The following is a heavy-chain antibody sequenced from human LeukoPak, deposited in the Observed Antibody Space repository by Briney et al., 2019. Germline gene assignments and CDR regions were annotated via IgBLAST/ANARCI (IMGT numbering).Heavy chain of an antibody. CDR1: GFTFSTYW. CDR3: ARGGTWGSFDY. CDR2: IREDGSHE. D-gene: IGHD3-16*01. V-gene: IGHV3-7*01. Sequence: GGSLRLSCAASGFTFSTYWMNWVRQAPGKGLEWVAYIREDGSHENYVDSVKGRFTISRVNAKNSLSLQLNSLRAEDTAVYFCARGGTWGSFDYWGQGTLVTVSS. J-gene: IGHJ4*02.